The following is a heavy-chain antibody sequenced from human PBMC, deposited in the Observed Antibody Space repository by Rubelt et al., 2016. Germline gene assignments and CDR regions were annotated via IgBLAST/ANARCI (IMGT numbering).Heavy chain of an antibody. CDR3: AKGVNSGSYNYFDS. V-gene: IGHV3-48*01. J-gene: IGHJ4*02. D-gene: IGHD1-26*01. CDR2: VTGGGDTV. Sequence: EVHLVESGGGLVQPGGSLRLSCAASGFALNYYSMNWVRQAPGKGLEWVSYVTGGGDTVYYADSVKGRFTISRDNPESTLDLQMNSLRADDTAVYSCAKGVNSGSYNYFDSWGQGILVTVSS. CDR1: GFALNYYS.